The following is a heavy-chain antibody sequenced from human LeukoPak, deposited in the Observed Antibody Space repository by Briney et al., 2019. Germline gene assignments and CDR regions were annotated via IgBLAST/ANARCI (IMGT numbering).Heavy chain of an antibody. J-gene: IGHJ6*02. V-gene: IGHV3-7*01. Sequence: PGGPLRLSCGASGFTFSSYPMSEPRQAPGKGREGVAKIKQAESESIYVDSAKDRCIISRENAENSVYPQMRSPRDEDTAVYYCARGRFNYGWGMDVWGQGTTVIVSS. CDR2: IKQAESES. CDR3: ARGRFNYGWGMDV. CDR1: GFTFSSYP. D-gene: IGHD5-18*01.